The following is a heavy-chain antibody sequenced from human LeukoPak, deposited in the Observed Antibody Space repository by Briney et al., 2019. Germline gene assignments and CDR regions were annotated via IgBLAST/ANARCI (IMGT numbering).Heavy chain of an antibody. Sequence: ASVKVSCKASGYTFTSYDINWVRQATAQGLEWMGWMNPNSGNTGNAQKFQGRVTMTRNTSISSAYMELSSLRSEDTAVYYCARGVDILTGYTSYFDYWGQGTLVTVSS. V-gene: IGHV1-8*01. D-gene: IGHD3-9*01. CDR3: ARGVDILTGYTSYFDY. CDR1: GYTFTSYD. CDR2: MNPNSGNT. J-gene: IGHJ4*02.